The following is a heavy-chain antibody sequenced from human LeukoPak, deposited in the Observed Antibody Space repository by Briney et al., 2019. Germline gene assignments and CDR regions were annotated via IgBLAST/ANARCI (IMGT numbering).Heavy chain of an antibody. V-gene: IGHV3-21*01. CDR3: ARDLRFLEWLLSDAFDI. CDR1: GFTFSRYS. Sequence: GGSLRLSCAASGFTFSRYSMNWVRQAPGKGLEWVSSISSSSSYIYYADSVKGRFTISRDNAKNSLYLQMNSLRAEDTAVYYCARDLRFLEWLLSDAFDIWGQGTMVTASS. D-gene: IGHD3-3*01. CDR2: ISSSSSYI. J-gene: IGHJ3*02.